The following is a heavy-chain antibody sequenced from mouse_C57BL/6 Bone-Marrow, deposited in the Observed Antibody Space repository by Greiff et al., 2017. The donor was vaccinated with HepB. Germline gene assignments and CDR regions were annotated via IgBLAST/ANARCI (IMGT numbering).Heavy chain of an antibody. CDR3: ARSDYGSSYYWYFDV. CDR2: INPNNGGT. V-gene: IGHV1-18*01. D-gene: IGHD1-1*01. J-gene: IGHJ1*03. CDR1: GYTFTDYN. Sequence: EVQLQQSGPELVKPGASVKIPCKASGYTFTDYNMDWVKQSHGKSLEWIGDINPNNGGTIYNQKFKGKATLTVDKSSSTAYMELRSLTSEDTAVYYCARSDYGSSYYWYFDVWGTGTTVTVSS.